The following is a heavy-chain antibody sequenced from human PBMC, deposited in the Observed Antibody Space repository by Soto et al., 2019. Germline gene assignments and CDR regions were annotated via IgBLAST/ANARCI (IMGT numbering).Heavy chain of an antibody. CDR2: TYYSGST. J-gene: IGHJ5*02. D-gene: IGHD6-13*01. CDR3: ARVRAAAGYNWFDP. V-gene: IGHV4-31*03. CDR1: GGSISSGGYY. Sequence: SETLSLTCTVSGGSISSGGYYWSWIRQHPGKGLEWIGYTYYSGSTYYNPSLKSRVTISVDTSKNQFSLKLSSVTAEDTAVYYCARVRAAAGYNWFDPWGQGTLVTVSS.